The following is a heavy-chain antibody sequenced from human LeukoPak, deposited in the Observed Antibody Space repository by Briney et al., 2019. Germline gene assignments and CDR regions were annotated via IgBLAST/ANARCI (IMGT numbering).Heavy chain of an antibody. CDR2: ISSSGSTI. V-gene: IGHV3-11*01. Sequence: GGSLRLSCAASGFTFSDYYMSWIRQAPGKGLEWVSYISSSGSTIYYADSVKSRFTISRDNAKNSLYLQMNSLRAEDTAVYYCARASWNKSGWFDPWGQGTLVTVSS. CDR1: GFTFSDYY. J-gene: IGHJ5*02. CDR3: ARASWNKSGWFDP. D-gene: IGHD1-1*01.